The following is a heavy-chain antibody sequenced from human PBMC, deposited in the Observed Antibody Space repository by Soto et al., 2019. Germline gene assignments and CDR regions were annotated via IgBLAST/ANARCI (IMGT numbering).Heavy chain of an antibody. V-gene: IGHV3-33*01. D-gene: IGHD3-10*01. CDR3: ARVTALFGSRLPFDI. Sequence: GGSLRLSCTASGFIFGSYGMHWVRQAPGKGLEWVAVIWYDGGNKYYADSVKGRFTISRDNSKNTLYLQMNSLRADDMAVYYCARVTALFGSRLPFDIWGQGTMVTVSS. CDR2: IWYDGGNK. CDR1: GFIFGSYG. J-gene: IGHJ3*02.